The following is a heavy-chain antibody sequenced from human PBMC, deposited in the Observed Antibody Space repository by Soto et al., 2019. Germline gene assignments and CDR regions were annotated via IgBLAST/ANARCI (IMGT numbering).Heavy chain of an antibody. CDR1: GFTFGSYA. J-gene: IGHJ6*03. D-gene: IGHD3-16*01. V-gene: IGHV3-23*01. CDR3: AKFRGPSYSYYSMDV. Sequence: EVQLLESGGGLVQPGGSLRLSCAASGFTFGSYAMNWLRQAPGRGLECVSFISGSGRTTSYADSVKGRFTVSRDNSKNTLYLQMNSLRAEDTALYYCAKFRGPSYSYYSMDVWGKGTTVTVSS. CDR2: ISGSGRTT.